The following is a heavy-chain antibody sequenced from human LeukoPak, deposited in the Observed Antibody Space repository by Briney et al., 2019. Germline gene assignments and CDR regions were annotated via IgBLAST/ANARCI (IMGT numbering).Heavy chain of an antibody. CDR2: ISGSADSS. V-gene: IGHV3-23*01. CDR3: AKDQLYSSSWYALDC. CDR1: GFIFSNFA. J-gene: IGHJ4*02. Sequence: GSLRLSCTASGFIFSNFAMSWVRPAPGKGLEWISGISGSADSSYYADSVNGRFAIFRDNSKNTLYLQMNSLRAEDTAIYYCAKDQLYSSSWYALDCWGQGTLVTVSS. D-gene: IGHD6-13*01.